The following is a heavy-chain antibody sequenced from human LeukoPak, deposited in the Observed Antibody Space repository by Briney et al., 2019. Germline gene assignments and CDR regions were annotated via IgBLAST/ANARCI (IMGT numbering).Heavy chain of an antibody. J-gene: IGHJ4*02. CDR1: GGSISSSSYY. CDR3: ARRITGTTSDSFDY. Sequence: SETLSLTCTVSGGSISSSSYYWGWIRQPPGKGLEWIGSISYSGNTYYYPSLRSRVTISADTSKNQFSLKLTSVTAADTAVYYCARRITGTTSDSFDYWGQGTLVTISS. V-gene: IGHV4-39*01. D-gene: IGHD1-20*01. CDR2: ISYSGNT.